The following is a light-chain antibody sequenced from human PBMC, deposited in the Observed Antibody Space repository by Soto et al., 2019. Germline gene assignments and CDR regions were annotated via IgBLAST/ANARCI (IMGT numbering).Light chain of an antibody. J-gene: IGLJ1*01. CDR2: EVT. Sequence: QSVLTQAPCASGSPGQSLTISCTGTNGDVGRYKFVSWYQQHPGKAPKLIIYEVTQRPSGVPDRFSASKSGNTASLTVSGLQAEDDAHYYCISYTGSSTAYVFASGTKVTV. V-gene: IGLV2-8*01. CDR1: NGDVGRYKF. CDR3: ISYTGSSTAYV.